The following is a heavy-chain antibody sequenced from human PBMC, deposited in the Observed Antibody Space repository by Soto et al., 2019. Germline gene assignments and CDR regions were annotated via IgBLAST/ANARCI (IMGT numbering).Heavy chain of an antibody. J-gene: IGHJ6*02. CDR1: GGSISSYY. D-gene: IGHD2-15*01. V-gene: IGHV4-4*07. CDR2: IYTSGST. CDR3: ARDRGVVVVAATAYYYYYGMDV. Sequence: SETLSLTCTVSGGSISSYYWSWIRQPAGKGLEWIGRIYTSGSTNYNPSLKSRVTMSVDTSKNQFSLKLSPVTAADTAVYYCARDRGVVVVAATAYYYYYGMDVWGQGTTVTVSS.